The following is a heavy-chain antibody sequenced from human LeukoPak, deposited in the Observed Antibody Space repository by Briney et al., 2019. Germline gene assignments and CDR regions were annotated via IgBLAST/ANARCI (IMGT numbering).Heavy chain of an antibody. V-gene: IGHV3-48*03. CDR2: ISSSGSTI. J-gene: IGHJ6*04. D-gene: IGHD3-10*02. CDR1: GFTFSSYE. Sequence: PGGSLRLSCAASGFTFSSYEMNWVRQAPGKGLEWVSYISSSGSTIYYADTVKGRFTISRDNAKNSLYLQMNSLRAEDTAVYYCAELGISMIGGVWGKGTTVTISS. CDR3: AELGISMIGGV.